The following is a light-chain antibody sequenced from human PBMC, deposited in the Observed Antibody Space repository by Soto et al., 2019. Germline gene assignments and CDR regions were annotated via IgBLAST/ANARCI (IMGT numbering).Light chain of an antibody. Sequence: QSALTQPASVSGSPGQSITISCTGTSSDVGGYKYVSWYQQHPGKVPKLMIYEVSNRPSGVSDRFSGSKSGNTASLTISGLQAEDEADYYCSSYTSSSTRLFGGGTKVTVL. CDR1: SSDVGGYKY. CDR3: SSYTSSSTRL. CDR2: EVS. V-gene: IGLV2-14*01. J-gene: IGLJ2*01.